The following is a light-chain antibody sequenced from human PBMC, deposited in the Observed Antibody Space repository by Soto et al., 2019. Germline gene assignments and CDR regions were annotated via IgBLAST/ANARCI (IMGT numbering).Light chain of an antibody. CDR1: NSNIGTNY. V-gene: IGLV1-51*01. CDR3: GTWDSSLSAEL. J-gene: IGLJ2*01. CDR2: DDY. Sequence: QSVLTQPPSVSAAPGQKVTISCSGSNSNIGTNYVSWYQHLPGTAPKLLIYDDYKRPSGIPDPFSASKSGTSATLGITGLQTGDEADYYCGTWDSSLSAELFGGGTKLTVL.